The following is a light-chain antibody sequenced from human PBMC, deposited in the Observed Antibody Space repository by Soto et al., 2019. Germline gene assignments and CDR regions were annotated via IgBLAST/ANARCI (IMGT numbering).Light chain of an antibody. CDR3: VSFTTSKSYV. V-gene: IGLV2-14*01. CDR2: DIT. CDR1: SSDVGAYIF. J-gene: IGLJ1*01. Sequence: QSVLTQPASVSVSPGQSITVSCTGTSSDVGAYIFVSWYQQYPGKAPKLMIYDITNRPSGVSNRFSGSKAGNTASPTISGLQAEDEADYYCVSFTTSKSYVFGTGTKVTVL.